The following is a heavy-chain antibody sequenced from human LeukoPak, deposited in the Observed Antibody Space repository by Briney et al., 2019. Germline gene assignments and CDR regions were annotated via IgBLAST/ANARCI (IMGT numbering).Heavy chain of an antibody. D-gene: IGHD1-26*01. J-gene: IGHJ5*02. CDR2: IYYSGST. CDR3: ARDSGSSMYNWFDP. Sequence: SETLSLTCTVSGGSISSSSYYWGWIRQPPGKGLEWIGSIYYSGSTYYNPSLKSRVTISVDTSKNQFSLKLSSVTAADTAVYYCARDSGSSMYNWFDPWGQGTLVTVSS. CDR1: GGSISSSSYY. V-gene: IGHV4-39*02.